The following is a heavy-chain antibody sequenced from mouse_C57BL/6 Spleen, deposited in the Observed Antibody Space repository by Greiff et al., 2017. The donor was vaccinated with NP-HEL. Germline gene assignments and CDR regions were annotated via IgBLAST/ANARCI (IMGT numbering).Heavy chain of an antibody. V-gene: IGHV5-17*01. CDR3: ARSGIYYDLWYFDV. Sequence: EVNVVESGGGLVKPGGSLKLSCAASGFTFSDYGMHWVRQAPEKGLEWVAYISSGSSTIYYADTVKGRFTISRDNAKNTLFLQMTSLRSEDTAMYYCARSGIYYDLWYFDVWGTGTTVTVSS. D-gene: IGHD2-4*01. CDR1: GFTFSDYG. J-gene: IGHJ1*03. CDR2: ISSGSSTI.